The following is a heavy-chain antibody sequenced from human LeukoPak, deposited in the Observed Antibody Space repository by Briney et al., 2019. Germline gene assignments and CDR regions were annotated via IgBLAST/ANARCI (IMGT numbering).Heavy chain of an antibody. CDR2: INHSGST. CDR3: ARGFVGITIFGVRWFDP. Sequence: SETLSLTCAVYGGSFSGYYWSWIRQPPGKGLEWIGEINHSGSTNYNPSLKSRVTISVDTSKNQFSLKLSSVTAADTAVYYCARGFVGITIFGVRWFDPWGQGTLVTVSS. D-gene: IGHD3-3*01. J-gene: IGHJ5*02. V-gene: IGHV4-34*01. CDR1: GGSFSGYY.